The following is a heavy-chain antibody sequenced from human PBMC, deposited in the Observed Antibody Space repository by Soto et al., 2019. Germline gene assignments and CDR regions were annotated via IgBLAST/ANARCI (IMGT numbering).Heavy chain of an antibody. J-gene: IGHJ5*02. V-gene: IGHV3-33*01. CDR2: IWYDGSNK. CDR3: AREDTFGGVRDVLDP. D-gene: IGHD3-16*01. Sequence: QVQLVESGGGVVQPGRSLRLSCAASGFSFSSYGMHWVRQAPGKGLEWVAVIWYDGSNKYYADSVKGRFTISRDNSKNTLYLQMNSLRAEDTAVYDCAREDTFGGVRDVLDPWGQGTLVTVSS. CDR1: GFSFSSYG.